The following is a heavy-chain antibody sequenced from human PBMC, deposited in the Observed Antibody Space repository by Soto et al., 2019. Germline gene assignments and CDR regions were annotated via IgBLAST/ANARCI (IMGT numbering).Heavy chain of an antibody. V-gene: IGHV3-30*18. CDR1: GFTFSSYG. J-gene: IGHJ4*02. CDR2: ISYDGSNK. Sequence: QVQLVESGGGVVQPGRSLRLSCAASGFTFSSYGMHWVRQAPGKGLEWVAVISYDGSNKYYADSVKGRFTISRDNSKNTLYLQMNSLRAEDTAVYYCAKDSEIAAAGTTPQGPATHYFDYWGQGTLVTVSS. CDR3: AKDSEIAAAGTTPQGPATHYFDY. D-gene: IGHD6-13*01.